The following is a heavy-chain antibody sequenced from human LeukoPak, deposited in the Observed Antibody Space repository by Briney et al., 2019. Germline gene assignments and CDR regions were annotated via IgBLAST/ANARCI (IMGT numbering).Heavy chain of an antibody. CDR3: ARELTTVTRGYYMDV. V-gene: IGHV4-59*01. J-gene: IGHJ6*03. CDR2: IYYSGST. Sequence: SETLSLTCTVSGGSISSYYWSWIRQPPGKGLEWIGYIYYSGSTNYNPSLKSRVTISVDTSKNQFSLKLSSVAAADTAVYYCARELTTVTRGYYMDVWGKGTTVTVSS. CDR1: GGSISSYY. D-gene: IGHD4-11*01.